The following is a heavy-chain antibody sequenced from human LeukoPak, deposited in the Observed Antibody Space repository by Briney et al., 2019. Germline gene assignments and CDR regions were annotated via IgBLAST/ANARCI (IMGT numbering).Heavy chain of an antibody. CDR2: IYYSGST. CDR3: ARGGNMIVAATAFQH. Sequence: SETLSLTCTVSGGSISSYYWSWIRQPPGKGLEWIGYIYYSGSTNYNPSLKSRVTISVDTSKNQFSLKLSSVTAADTAVYYCARGGNMIVAATAFQHWGQGTLVTVSS. V-gene: IGHV4-59*01. J-gene: IGHJ1*01. CDR1: GGSISSYY. D-gene: IGHD6-25*01.